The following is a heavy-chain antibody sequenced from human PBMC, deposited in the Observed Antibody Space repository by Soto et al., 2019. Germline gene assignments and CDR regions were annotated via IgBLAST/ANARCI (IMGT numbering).Heavy chain of an antibody. CDR3: TKRRNVLRFLEWSSGMEV. CDR2: ISADGSNK. Sequence: QVQLVESGGGVVQPGRSLRLSCAASGFTFSNYGMHWVRQAPGKGLEWVAFISADGSNKYYADSMKGRFTMSRDNSKSTLYLQMNSLRVEDTAVYYCTKRRNVLRFLEWSSGMEVWGQGTTVTVSS. J-gene: IGHJ6*02. V-gene: IGHV3-30*18. D-gene: IGHD3-3*01. CDR1: GFTFSNYG.